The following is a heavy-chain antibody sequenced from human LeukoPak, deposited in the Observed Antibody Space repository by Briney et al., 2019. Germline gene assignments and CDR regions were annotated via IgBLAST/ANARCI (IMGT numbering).Heavy chain of an antibody. CDR1: GGSFSGYY. D-gene: IGHD6-13*01. V-gene: IGHV4-34*01. CDR3: ARVSAAAGDAFDI. J-gene: IGHJ3*02. CDR2: INHSGST. Sequence: SKTLSLTCAVYGGSFSGYYWSWIRQPPGKGLEWIGEINHSGSTNYNPSLKSRVTISVDTSKNQFSLKLSSVTAADTAVYYCARVSAAAGDAFDIWGQGTMVTVSS.